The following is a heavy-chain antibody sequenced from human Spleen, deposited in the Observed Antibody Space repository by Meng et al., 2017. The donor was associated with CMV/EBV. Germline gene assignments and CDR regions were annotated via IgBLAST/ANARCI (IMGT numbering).Heavy chain of an antibody. J-gene: IGHJ4*02. CDR3: AKGSSWFGEFQPFES. D-gene: IGHD3-10*01. CDR1: GFTFSSYA. CDR2: IRLDGSNK. Sequence: GGSLRLSCAASGFTFSSYAMHWVRQAPGKGLEWVAFIRLDGSNKGYTNSVRGRFTISRDNFKNTLYLQMNSLRTEDTAVYYCAKGSSWFGEFQPFESWGQGTLVTVSS. V-gene: IGHV3-30*02.